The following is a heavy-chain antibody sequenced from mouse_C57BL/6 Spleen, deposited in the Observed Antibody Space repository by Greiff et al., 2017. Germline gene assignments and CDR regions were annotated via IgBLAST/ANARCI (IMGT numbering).Heavy chain of an antibody. V-gene: IGHV1-15*01. D-gene: IGHD2-2*01. J-gene: IGHJ1*03. CDR3: TRELLWLRGYFDV. Sequence: QVHVKQSGAELVRPGASVTLSCKASGYTFTDYEMHWVKQTPVHGLEWIGAIDPETGGTAYNQKFKGKAILTAAKSSSTAYMELRSLTSEDSAVYYCTRELLWLRGYFDVWGTGTTGTVSS. CDR2: IDPETGGT. CDR1: GYTFTDYE.